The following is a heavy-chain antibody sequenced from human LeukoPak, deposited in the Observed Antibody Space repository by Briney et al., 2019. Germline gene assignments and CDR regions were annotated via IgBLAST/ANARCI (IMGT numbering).Heavy chain of an antibody. Sequence: ASVKVSCKTSGYTFSDYYIHWIRQAPGQGLEWMGWINPNSGGTNYAQKFQGRVTMTRDTSISTAYMELSMLRAEDTAVYYCSKEGGSGSYRSHAVEYWGQGTLVTVSS. D-gene: IGHD3-10*01. J-gene: IGHJ4*02. CDR2: INPNSGGT. CDR1: GYTFSDYY. V-gene: IGHV1-2*02. CDR3: SKEGGSGSYRSHAVEY.